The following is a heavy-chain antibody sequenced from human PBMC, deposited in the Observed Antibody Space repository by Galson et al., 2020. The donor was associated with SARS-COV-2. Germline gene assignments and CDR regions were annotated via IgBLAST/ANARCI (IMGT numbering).Heavy chain of an antibody. CDR3: ARRSRLDFDWVSEDY. D-gene: IGHD3-9*01. CDR2: IYYSGST. Sequence: ETSETLSLTCTVSGGSISSSSYYWGWIRQPPGKGLEWIGSIYYSGSTYYNPSLKSRVTISVDTSKNQFSLKLSSVTAADTAVYYCARRSRLDFDWVSEDYWGQGTLVTVSS. CDR1: GGSISSSSYY. J-gene: IGHJ4*02. V-gene: IGHV4-39*01.